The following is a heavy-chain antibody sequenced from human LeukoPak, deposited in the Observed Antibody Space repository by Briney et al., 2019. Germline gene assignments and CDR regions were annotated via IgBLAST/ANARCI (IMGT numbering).Heavy chain of an antibody. D-gene: IGHD5-18*01. CDR3: ARWLPVDTAMVVDY. CDR2: IYHSGST. J-gene: IGHJ4*02. CDR1: GGSISDSSYY. Sequence: SETLSLTCTVSGGSISDSSYYWGWIRQPPEKGLEWIGSIYHSGSTYYNPSLKSRVTLSVDTSKNQFSLKLSSVTAADTAVYYCARWLPVDTAMVVDYWGQGTLVTVSS. V-gene: IGHV4-39*07.